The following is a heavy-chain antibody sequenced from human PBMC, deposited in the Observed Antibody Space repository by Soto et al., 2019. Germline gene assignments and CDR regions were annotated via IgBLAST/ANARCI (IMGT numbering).Heavy chain of an antibody. CDR1: GGSFSGYY. Sequence: SETLSLTCAVYGGSFSGYYWSWIRQSPGEGLEWIGEINHSGSTNYNPSLKSRVTISVDTSKNHFSLKLSSVTAADTALYYCARGGGNYLPFDYWGQGTLVTVSS. V-gene: IGHV4-34*01. J-gene: IGHJ4*02. D-gene: IGHD1-26*01. CDR3: ARGGGNYLPFDY. CDR2: INHSGST.